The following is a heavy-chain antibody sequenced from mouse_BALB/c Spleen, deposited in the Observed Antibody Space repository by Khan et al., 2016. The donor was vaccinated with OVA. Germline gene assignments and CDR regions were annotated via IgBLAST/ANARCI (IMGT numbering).Heavy chain of an antibody. CDR1: GYSITTDYA. D-gene: IGHD1-1*01. J-gene: IGHJ2*01. CDR2: ISYSGNT. CDR3: ARVYGGDFDY. V-gene: IGHV3-2*02. Sequence: EVELVESGPGLVKPSQSLSLTCTVTGYSITTDYAWNWIRQFPGNKLEWIGYISYSGNTKYNPSLKSRISITRETSKNQFFLQLKSVTTEDTARYYCARVYGGDFDYWGQGTTLTVSS.